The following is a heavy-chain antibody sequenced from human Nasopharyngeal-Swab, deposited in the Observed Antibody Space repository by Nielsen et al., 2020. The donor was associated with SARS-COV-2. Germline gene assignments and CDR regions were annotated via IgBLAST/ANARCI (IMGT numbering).Heavy chain of an antibody. V-gene: IGHV1-46*01. CDR3: ARGPPGYCSSTSCSYYYYMDV. D-gene: IGHD2-2*03. Sequence: ASVKVSCKASGYTFTSYYMHWVRQAPGQGLEWMGIINPSGGSTSYAQKFQGRVTMTRDTSTSTVYMELSSLGSEDTAVYYCARGPPGYCSSTSCSYYYYMDVWDKGTTVTVSS. CDR1: GYTFTSYY. CDR2: INPSGGST. J-gene: IGHJ6*03.